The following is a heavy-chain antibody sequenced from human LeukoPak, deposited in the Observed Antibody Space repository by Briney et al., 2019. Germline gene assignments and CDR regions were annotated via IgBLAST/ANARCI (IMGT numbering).Heavy chain of an antibody. J-gene: IGHJ6*02. CDR3: ARDPLPGGYYYGMDV. CDR1: GGSISSGGYS. CDR2: IYHSGST. V-gene: IGHV4-30-2*01. D-gene: IGHD3-10*01. Sequence: SETLSLTCAVSGGSISSGGYSWSWIRQPPGKGLEWIGYIYHSGSTYYNPSLKSRVTISVDRSKNQLSLKLSSVTAADTAVYYCARDPLPGGYYYGMDVWGQGTTVTVSS.